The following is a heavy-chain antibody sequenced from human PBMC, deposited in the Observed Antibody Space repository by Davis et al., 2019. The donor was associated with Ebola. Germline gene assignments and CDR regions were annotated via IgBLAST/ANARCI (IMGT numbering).Heavy chain of an antibody. CDR1: GYTFSNYW. V-gene: IGHV5-51*01. CDR2: IYPGDSDT. D-gene: IGHD6-6*01. Sequence: GSLKISCKGSGYTFSNYWIGWVRQMPEKGLEWMGIIYPGDSDTRYSPSLQGQVTISADKSTSTAYLQWSSLEASDTAMYYCARHSSVATREGSDYWGQGTLVTVSS. CDR3: ARHSSVATREGSDY. J-gene: IGHJ4*02.